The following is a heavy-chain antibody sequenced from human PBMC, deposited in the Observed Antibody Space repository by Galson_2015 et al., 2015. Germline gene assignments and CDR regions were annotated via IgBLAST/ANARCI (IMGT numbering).Heavy chain of an antibody. V-gene: IGHV3-7*05. Sequence: SLRLSCAGSGFTFSSYWMSWVRQAPGKGLEWVANIKQDGSEKYYVDSVKGRFTISRDNAKNSLYLQMNSLRAEDTAVYYCARVSYYDTSGYYSQAFDIWGQGTMVTASS. J-gene: IGHJ3*02. CDR1: GFTFSSYW. D-gene: IGHD3-22*01. CDR3: ARVSYYDTSGYYSQAFDI. CDR2: IKQDGSEK.